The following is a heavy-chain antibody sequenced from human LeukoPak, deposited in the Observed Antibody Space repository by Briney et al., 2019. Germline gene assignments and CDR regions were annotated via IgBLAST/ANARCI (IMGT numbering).Heavy chain of an antibody. CDR2: IRSSGDTK. J-gene: IGHJ4*02. V-gene: IGHV3-48*02. Sequence: GGSLRLSCVVPGFTFSRYSMNWVRQAPGKGLEWVSYIRSSGDTKYYADSVKGRFTISRDNAKNSLYLQMNSLRDEDTAVYYCVRDPDALDYWGQGTLVTVSS. CDR1: GFTFSRYS. D-gene: IGHD2-2*01. CDR3: VRDPDALDY.